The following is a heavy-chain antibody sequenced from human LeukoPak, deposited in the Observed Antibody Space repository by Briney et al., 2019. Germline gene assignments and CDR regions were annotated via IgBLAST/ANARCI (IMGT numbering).Heavy chain of an antibody. CDR3: ASVPRVYPGY. D-gene: IGHD5/OR15-5a*01. CDR1: GFTFSSYS. J-gene: IGHJ4*02. CDR2: ISSSSSYI. V-gene: IGHV3-21*01. Sequence: GGSLRLSCAASGFTFSSYSMNWVRQAPGKGLEWASSISSSSSYIYYADSVKGRFTISRDNAENSLYLQMNSLRAEDTAVYYCASVPRVYPGYWGQGTLVTVSS.